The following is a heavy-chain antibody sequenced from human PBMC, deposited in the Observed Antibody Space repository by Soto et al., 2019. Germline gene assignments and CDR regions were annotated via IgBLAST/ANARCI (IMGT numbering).Heavy chain of an antibody. Sequence: EXLKTSYKCSGYXCTSYWIGWVRHIPGKGLEWIGIIYHGDSDTRYSPSFQCEVTISADKSISTASLQWSSLKASDTAMYYCAREGDYYDSSGLCGMDVWGQGTTVTVS. CDR2: IYHGDSDT. CDR1: GYXCTSYW. D-gene: IGHD3-22*01. V-gene: IGHV5-51*01. CDR3: AREGDYYDSSGLCGMDV. J-gene: IGHJ6*02.